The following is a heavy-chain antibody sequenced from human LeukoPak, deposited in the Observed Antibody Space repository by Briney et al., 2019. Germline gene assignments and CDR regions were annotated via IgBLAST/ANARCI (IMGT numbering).Heavy chain of an antibody. J-gene: IGHJ6*03. CDR1: GGSISSYY. CDR2: IYTSGST. D-gene: IGHD4-17*01. V-gene: IGHV4-4*07. Sequence: PSETLSLTCTVSGGSISSYYWSWIRQPAGKGLEGIGRIYTSGSTNYNPSLKSRVTMSVDTSKNQFSLQLSSVTAADTAVYYCARVGHDYGDXYXYYXXVWGKGXXVT. CDR3: ARVGHDYGDXYXYYXXV.